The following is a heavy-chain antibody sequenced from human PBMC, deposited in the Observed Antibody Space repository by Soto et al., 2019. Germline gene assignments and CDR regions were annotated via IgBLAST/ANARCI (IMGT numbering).Heavy chain of an antibody. V-gene: IGHV1-24*01. CDR3: ARGASYGGVIPMFDS. CDR2: FDPEGGEA. Sequence: ASVKVSCKISGHTLTELSIHWVRQAPGKGLEWMGGFDPEGGEAIYAQKWHGRVTVTEDTVTDTAYMELSGLNSDDTAVYYCARGASYGGVIPMFDSWGQGTLVTVSS. J-gene: IGHJ4*02. D-gene: IGHD3-16*02. CDR1: GHTLTELS.